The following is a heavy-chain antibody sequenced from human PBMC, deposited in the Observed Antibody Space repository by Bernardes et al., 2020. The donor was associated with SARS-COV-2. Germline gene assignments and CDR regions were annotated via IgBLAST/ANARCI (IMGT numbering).Heavy chain of an antibody. CDR2: IYSGGST. CDR1: GFTVSSNY. D-gene: IGHD6-13*01. V-gene: IGHV3-53*01. CDR3: ARDGDSPGYGMDV. Sequence: GGSLRLSCAASGFTVSSNYMSWVRQAPGKGLEWVEAIYSGGSTYYADTVKGRFTISRDNSKNTLYLQMNSLRAEDTAVYYCARDGDSPGYGMDVWGKGTTVTVSS. J-gene: IGHJ6*04.